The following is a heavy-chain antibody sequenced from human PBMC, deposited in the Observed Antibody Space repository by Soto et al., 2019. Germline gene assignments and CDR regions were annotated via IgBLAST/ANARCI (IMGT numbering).Heavy chain of an antibody. CDR3: ARIPEAGYSSSWNSYYYYYGMDV. CDR1: GGSISSSSYY. V-gene: IGHV4-39*01. Sequence: SLTCTVSGGSISSSSYYWGWIRQPPGKGLEWIGSIYYSGSTYYNPSLKSRVTISVDTSKNQFSLKLSSVTAADTAVYYCARIPEAGYSSSWNSYYYYYGMDVWGQGTTVTVSS. J-gene: IGHJ6*02. D-gene: IGHD6-13*01. CDR2: IYYSGST.